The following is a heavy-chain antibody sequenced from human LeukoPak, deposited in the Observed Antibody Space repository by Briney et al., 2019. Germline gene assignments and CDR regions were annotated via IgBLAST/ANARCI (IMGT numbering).Heavy chain of an antibody. CDR3: ARDQLKNYGMDV. V-gene: IGHV3-30-3*01. Sequence: PGRSLRLSCAASGFTFSSYAMHWVRQAPGKGLEWVAVISYDGSNKYYADSVKGRFTISRDNSKNTSYLQMNSLRAEDTAVYYCARDQLKNYGMDVWGRGTTVTVSS. CDR2: ISYDGSNK. J-gene: IGHJ6*02. D-gene: IGHD6-6*01. CDR1: GFTFSSYA.